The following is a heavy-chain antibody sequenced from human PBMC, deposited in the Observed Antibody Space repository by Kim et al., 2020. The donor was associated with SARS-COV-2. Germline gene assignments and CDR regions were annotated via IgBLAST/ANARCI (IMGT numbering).Heavy chain of an antibody. CDR2: ISYDGSNK. CDR1: GFTFSSYG. D-gene: IGHD6-13*01. Sequence: GGSLRLSCAASGFTFSSYGMHWVRQAPGKGLEWVAVISYDGSNKYYSDSVKSRFTISRDNSKNTLYLQMNSLRAEDTAVYYCAKDLYSRVYAAAGTYYYYGMAVWGQGTTVTVSS. V-gene: IGHV3-30*18. CDR3: AKDLYSRVYAAAGTYYYYGMAV. J-gene: IGHJ6*02.